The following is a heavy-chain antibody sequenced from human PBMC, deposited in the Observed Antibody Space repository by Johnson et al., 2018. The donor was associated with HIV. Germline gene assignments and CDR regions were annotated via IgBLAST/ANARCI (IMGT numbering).Heavy chain of an antibody. CDR3: AREQGSGSYSIHAFDI. Sequence: VRLVESGGGVVQPGRSLRLSCAASGFTFSSYAMHWVRQAPGKGLEWVAVISYDGSNKYYADSVKGRFTISRDNSKNTLYLQMNSLRAEDTAVYYCAREQGSGSYSIHAFDIWGQGTMVTVSS. J-gene: IGHJ3*02. V-gene: IGHV3-30-3*01. CDR1: GFTFSSYA. D-gene: IGHD1-26*01. CDR2: ISYDGSNK.